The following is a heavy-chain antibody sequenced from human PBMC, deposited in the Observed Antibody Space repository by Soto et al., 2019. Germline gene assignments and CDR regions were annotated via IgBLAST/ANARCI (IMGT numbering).Heavy chain of an antibody. CDR1: GFTFSSYA. J-gene: IGHJ6*02. CDR2: LSYDGSKK. D-gene: IGHD1-26*01. V-gene: IGHV3-30-3*01. CDR3: ARAIGMRYYYYYGMDV. Sequence: QVQLVESGGGVVQPGRSLRLSCAASGFTFSSYAMHWVRQAPGKGLEWVAVLSYDGSKKYYADSVKGRFTISRDNSKNTLYLHMSSLRAEYTAVYYGARAIGMRYYYYYGMDVWGQGTTVTVSS.